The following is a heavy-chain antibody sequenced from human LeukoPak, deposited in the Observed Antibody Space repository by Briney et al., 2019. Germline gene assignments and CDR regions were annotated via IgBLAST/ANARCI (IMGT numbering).Heavy chain of an antibody. CDR3: ARAPDGSGWYEFAD. CDR1: GFTFSSYW. D-gene: IGHD6-19*01. J-gene: IGHJ4*02. V-gene: IGHV3-7*01. CDR2: IKQDGSEK. Sequence: GGSLRLSCAASGFTFSSYWMSWVRQAPGKGLEWVANIKQDGSEKYYVDSVKGRFTISRDNAKNSLCLQMNSLRAEDTAVYYCARAPDGSGWYEFADWGQGTLVTVSS.